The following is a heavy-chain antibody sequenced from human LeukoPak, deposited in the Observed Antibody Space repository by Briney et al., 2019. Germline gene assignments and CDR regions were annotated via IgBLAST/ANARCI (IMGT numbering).Heavy chain of an antibody. CDR3: ARSAVAGGY. J-gene: IGHJ4*02. Sequence: PGGSLRLSCAASGFTFSSYAMHWVRQAPDKGLEWVAVISYNGSNKYYADSVKRRFTISRDNSKNTLYLQMNSLRAEDTAVYYCARSAVAGGYWGQGTLVTVSS. CDR1: GFTFSSYA. D-gene: IGHD6-19*01. V-gene: IGHV3-30*04. CDR2: ISYNGSNK.